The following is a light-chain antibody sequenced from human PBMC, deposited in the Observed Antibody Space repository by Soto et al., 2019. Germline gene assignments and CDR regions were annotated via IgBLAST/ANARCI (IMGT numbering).Light chain of an antibody. CDR1: QAISGNY. J-gene: IGKJ5*01. Sequence: EIVLTQSPGTLSLSPGEGASLSCRASQAISGNYLAWYQQKPGQAPRLLIYDASNRATGIPARFSGSGSGTDFTLTISSLEPEDFAVYYCQQRSNWPPITFGQGTRLEIK. V-gene: IGKV3-11*01. CDR2: DAS. CDR3: QQRSNWPPIT.